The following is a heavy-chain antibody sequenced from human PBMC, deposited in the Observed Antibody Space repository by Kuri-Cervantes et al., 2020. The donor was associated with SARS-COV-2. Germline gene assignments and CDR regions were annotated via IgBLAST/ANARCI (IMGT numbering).Heavy chain of an antibody. CDR2: INHSGST. V-gene: IGHV4-34*01. CDR3: ARDVNSQDYSQYYDWFDP. J-gene: IGHJ5*02. D-gene: IGHD2/OR15-2a*01. Sequence: GSLRLSCAVYGGSFSGYYWSWIRQPPGKGLEWIGEINHSGSTNYNPSLKSRVTISVDTSKNQFSLKLSSVTAADTAVYYCARDVNSQDYSQYYDWFDPWGQGTLVTVSS. CDR1: GGSFSGYY.